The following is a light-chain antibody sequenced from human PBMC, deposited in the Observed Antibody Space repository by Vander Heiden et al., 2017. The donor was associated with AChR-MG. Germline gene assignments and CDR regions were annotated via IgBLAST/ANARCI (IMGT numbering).Light chain of an antibody. J-gene: IGLJ2*01. CDR1: SSNLGAGYD. V-gene: IGLV1-40*01. CDR3: QSYDSSLSGSRV. Sequence: SVLTQPPSASGAPGQRVPISCTGSSSNLGAGYDVHWYQQLPGTAPKLLIYGNSKRPSGVPDRFAGAKSGTSASLAIAGLQAEDEADYYCQSYDSSLSGSRVFGGGTKLTVL. CDR2: GNS.